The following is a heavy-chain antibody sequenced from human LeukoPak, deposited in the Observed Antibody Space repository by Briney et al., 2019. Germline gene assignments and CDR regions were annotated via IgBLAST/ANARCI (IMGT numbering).Heavy chain of an antibody. D-gene: IGHD3-22*01. CDR1: GGSISSGGYS. CDR3: VRVSSSGYYEYYFDY. V-gene: IGHV4-30-2*01. J-gene: IGHJ4*02. Sequence: SETLSLTCAVSGGSISSGGYSWTWIRQPPGKGLEWIGYIYHSGSTHYNPSLKSRVTISVDRSKNQFSLKLSSVTAADTAVYYCVRVSSSGYYEYYFDYWGQGTLVTVSS. CDR2: IYHSGST.